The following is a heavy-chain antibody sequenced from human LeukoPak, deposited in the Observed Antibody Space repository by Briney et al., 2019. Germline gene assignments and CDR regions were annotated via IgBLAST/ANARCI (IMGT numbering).Heavy chain of an antibody. D-gene: IGHD2/OR15-2a*01. CDR3: ARIRGDFYFDY. V-gene: IGHV3-23*01. CDR2: ISGSGAGT. J-gene: IGHJ4*02. Sequence: ETLSLTCTVSGGSISSYYWSWVRQAPGKGLEWVSAISGSGAGTYYADSVKGRFTISRDNSKNTLYLQMNSLRAEDTAVYYCARIRGDFYFDYWGQGTLVTVSS. CDR1: GGSISSYY.